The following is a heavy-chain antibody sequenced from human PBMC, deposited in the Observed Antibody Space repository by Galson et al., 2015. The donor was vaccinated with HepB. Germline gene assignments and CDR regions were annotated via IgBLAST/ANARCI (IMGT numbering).Heavy chain of an antibody. J-gene: IGHJ4*02. D-gene: IGHD1-1*01. CDR2: IKQDGSEK. Sequence: SLRLSCAASGFTFSSYWMTWVRQTPGKGLECVANIKQDGSEKSYVDSVKGRFTTSRDNAKNSLYLQMNSLRVEDTALYYCARGYAPDYWVQGTLVTVSS. CDR1: GFTFSSYW. CDR3: ARGYAPDY. V-gene: IGHV3-7*01.